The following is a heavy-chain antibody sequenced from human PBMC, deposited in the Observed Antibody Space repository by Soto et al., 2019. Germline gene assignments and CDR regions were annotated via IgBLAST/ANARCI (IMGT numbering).Heavy chain of an antibody. CDR1: GFTVSSYY. V-gene: IGHV3-53*05. CDR2: IYSAGSA. Sequence: GGSLRLSCAASGFTVSSYYMSWVRQAPGKGLEWVSVIYSAGSADFADSVKGRFTISRDNSKNTLYLQLSSLRADDTAVYYCAREAVSGRTGFDYWGQGTLVTVSS. CDR3: AREAVSGRTGFDY. D-gene: IGHD6-19*01. J-gene: IGHJ4*02.